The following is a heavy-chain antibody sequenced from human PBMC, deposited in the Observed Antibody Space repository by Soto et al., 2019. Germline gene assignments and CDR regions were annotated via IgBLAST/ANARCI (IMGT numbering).Heavy chain of an antibody. CDR2: VRGDNGHT. D-gene: IGHD2-15*01. Sequence: QVQLVQSGAEVKKPGASVKVSCKASGYTFTTQGISWVRQVPGQGLEWMGWVRGDNGHTNYAQSLQGRGTMTTDTSTNTAYMELRSLRSDDTAVYYCARDLGYCRSGTCYREWFDPWGQGTLVTVSS. V-gene: IGHV1-18*01. J-gene: IGHJ5*02. CDR1: GYTFTTQG. CDR3: ARDLGYCRSGTCYREWFDP.